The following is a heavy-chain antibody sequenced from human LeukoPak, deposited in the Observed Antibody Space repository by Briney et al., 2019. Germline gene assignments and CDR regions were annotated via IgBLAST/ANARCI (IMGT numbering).Heavy chain of an antibody. CDR2: IRYDGSNK. CDR1: GFNFSSYG. J-gene: IGHJ5*02. D-gene: IGHD2-2*01. Sequence: GGSLRLSCAASGFNFSSYGMHWVRQAPGKGLEWVAFIRYDGSNKYYADSVKGRFTISRDNSKNTLYLQMNSLRAEDTAVYYCARGSGYCSSTSCYFGLVKNWFDPWGQGTLVTVSS. CDR3: ARGSGYCSSTSCYFGLVKNWFDP. V-gene: IGHV3-30*02.